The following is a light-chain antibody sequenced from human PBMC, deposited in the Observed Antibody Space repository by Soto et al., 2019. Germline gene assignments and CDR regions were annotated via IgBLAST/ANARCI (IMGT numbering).Light chain of an antibody. J-gene: IGKJ2*01. CDR1: QGISSY. Sequence: IQLTQSPSSLSASVGDRVTITCRASQGISSYLAWYQQKPGKAPNLLIYAASTLQSGVPSRFSGSGSGTDLTLSISSLQPEDFATYYCQQLNSYPYTFGQGTKLEIK. CDR3: QQLNSYPYT. V-gene: IGKV1-9*01. CDR2: AAS.